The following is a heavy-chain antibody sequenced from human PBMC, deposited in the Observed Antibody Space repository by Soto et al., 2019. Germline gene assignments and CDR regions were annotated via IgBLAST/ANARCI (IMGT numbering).Heavy chain of an antibody. CDR1: GYSFTSYW. V-gene: IGHV5-51*01. J-gene: IGHJ6*02. CDR2: IYPGDSDT. Sequence: PGESLKISCKGSGYSFTSYWIGWVRQMPGKGLEWMGIIYPGDSDTRYSPSFQGQVTISADKSISTAYLQWSSLKASDTAMYYCARNRDYSNTNSPFYGMDVWGQGTTVTVS. D-gene: IGHD4-4*01. CDR3: ARNRDYSNTNSPFYGMDV.